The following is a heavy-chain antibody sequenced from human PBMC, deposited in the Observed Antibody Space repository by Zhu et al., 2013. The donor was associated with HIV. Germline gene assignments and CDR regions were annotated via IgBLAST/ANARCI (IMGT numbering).Heavy chain of an antibody. D-gene: IGHD6-6*01. CDR2: IIPILGIA. V-gene: IGHV1-69*08. CDR3: ARDPALSIAAPRPSGGGDNNWFDP. Sequence: QVQLVQSGAEVKKPGSSVKVSCKASGGTFSSYTISWVRQAPGQGLEWMGRIIPILGIANYAQKFQGRVTITADKSTSTAYMELSSLRSEDTAVYYCARDPALSIAAPRPSGGGDNNWFDPWGQGTLVTVSS. J-gene: IGHJ5*02. CDR1: GGTFSSYT.